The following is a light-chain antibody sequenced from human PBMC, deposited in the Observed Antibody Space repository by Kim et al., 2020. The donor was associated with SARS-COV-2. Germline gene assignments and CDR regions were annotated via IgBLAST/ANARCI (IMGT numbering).Light chain of an antibody. CDR1: KSGSSSY. CDR3: QQYSSPQT. V-gene: IGKV3-20*01. Sequence: GDRATPSRRARKSGSSSYLGWYQQNPGQAPRLLICDTSSRATSIPDRFSGRGSGTDFTLTISRLEHEDFAEYYCQQYSSPQTFGQGTKVDIK. J-gene: IGKJ1*01. CDR2: DTS.